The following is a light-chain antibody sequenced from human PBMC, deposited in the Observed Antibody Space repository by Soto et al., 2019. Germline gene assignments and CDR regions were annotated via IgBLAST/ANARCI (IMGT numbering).Light chain of an antibody. V-gene: IGLV4-69*01. Sequence: QSVLTQSPSASASLVASVKLTCTLSSGHNTYSIAWHQQQPEKGPRFLMKLKSDGSHSRGDAIPDRFSGSSSGAERYLTISSLQSEDEADYYCHTWATGIQVFCGGTKLTV. CDR3: HTWATGIQV. J-gene: IGLJ2*01. CDR2: LKSDGSH. CDR1: SGHNTYS.